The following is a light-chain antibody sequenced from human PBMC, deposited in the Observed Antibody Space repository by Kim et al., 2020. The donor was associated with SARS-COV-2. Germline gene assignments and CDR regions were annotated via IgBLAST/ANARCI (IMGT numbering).Light chain of an antibody. CDR3: LQTYITPLT. CDR2: IAF. J-gene: IGKJ4*01. Sequence: DIQMTQSPSSLSASVGDRVTITCRASQSISAYLNWYQYKPGRAPKLLISIAFSLQSGVPSRFSGSGSGTEFTLTISSLQPEDVATYYCLQTYITPLTFGGGTKVDIK. V-gene: IGKV1-39*01. CDR1: QSISAY.